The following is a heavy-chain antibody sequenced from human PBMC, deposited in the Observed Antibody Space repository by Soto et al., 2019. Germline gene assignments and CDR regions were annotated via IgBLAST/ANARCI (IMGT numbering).Heavy chain of an antibody. Sequence: PWWSLRLSGASSGFIFSSGSRNRVRQAPGKGLEWVSSISSSSSYIYYADSVKGRFTISRDNAKNSLYLQMNSLRAEDTAVYYCARDLMGDFWSGYEMDVWGQGTTVTVSS. J-gene: IGHJ6*02. CDR2: ISSSSSYI. CDR1: GFIFSSGS. D-gene: IGHD3-3*01. CDR3: ARDLMGDFWSGYEMDV. V-gene: IGHV3-21*01.